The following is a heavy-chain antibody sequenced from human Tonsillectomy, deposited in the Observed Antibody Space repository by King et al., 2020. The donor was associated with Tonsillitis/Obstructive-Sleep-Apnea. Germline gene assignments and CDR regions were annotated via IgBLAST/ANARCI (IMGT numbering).Heavy chain of an antibody. CDR3: ARVRVYDILTALWYFDL. CDR2: INTNTGNP. J-gene: IGHJ2*01. Sequence: VQLVESGSELKKPGASVKVSCKASGYTFTSYAMSWVRQAPGQGLEWMGWINTNTGNPTYAQGFTGRFVFSLDTSVSTAYLQISSLKAVDTAVYYCARVRVYDILTALWYFDLWGRGTLVTVSS. D-gene: IGHD3-9*01. V-gene: IGHV7-4-1*02. CDR1: GYTFTSYA.